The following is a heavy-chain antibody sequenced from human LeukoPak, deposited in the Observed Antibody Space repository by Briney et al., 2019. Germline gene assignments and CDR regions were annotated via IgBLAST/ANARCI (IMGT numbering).Heavy chain of an antibody. J-gene: IGHJ3*02. CDR1: GFTFSSYW. D-gene: IGHD2-2*01. Sequence: GGSLRLSCVASGFTFSSYWMHWVRQDPRKGLVWVSRINGDGRNINYADSVRGRFTISRDNSKNTLYLQMNSLRAEDTAVYYCARDVCSSTSCRDAFDIWGQGTMVTVSS. V-gene: IGHV3-74*01. CDR2: INGDGRNI. CDR3: ARDVCSSTSCRDAFDI.